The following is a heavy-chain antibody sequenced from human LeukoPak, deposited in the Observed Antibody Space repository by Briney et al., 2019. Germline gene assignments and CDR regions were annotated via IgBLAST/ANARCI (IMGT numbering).Heavy chain of an antibody. CDR2: MIPNSGNT. CDR3: ARGSKVLGSGTLGY. V-gene: IGHV1-8*01. Sequence: ASVKVSCKASGYTFTSYDINWVRQATGQGLEWMGWMIPNSGNTGYAQKFQGRVTMTRNTSISTAYMELSSLRSEDTAVYYCARGSKVLGSGTLGYWGQGTLVTVSS. D-gene: IGHD3-10*01. CDR1: GYTFTSYD. J-gene: IGHJ4*02.